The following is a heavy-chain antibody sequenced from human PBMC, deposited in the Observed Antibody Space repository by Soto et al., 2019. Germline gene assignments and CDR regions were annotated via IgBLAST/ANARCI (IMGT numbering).Heavy chain of an antibody. J-gene: IGHJ4*02. V-gene: IGHV3-43D*04. CDR2: ISWDGGST. D-gene: IGHD3-22*01. CDR3: AKEYRRRDSSQGVDY. Sequence: QSGGSLRLSCAASGFTFDDYAMHWVRQAPGKGLEWVSLISWDGGSTYYADSVKGRFTISRDNSKNSLYLQMNSLRAEDTALYYCAKEYRRRDSSQGVDYWGQGTLVTVSS. CDR1: GFTFDDYA.